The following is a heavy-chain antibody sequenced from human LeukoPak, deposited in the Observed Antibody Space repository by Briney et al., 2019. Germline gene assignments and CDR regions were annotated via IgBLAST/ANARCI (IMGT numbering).Heavy chain of an antibody. V-gene: IGHV7-4-1*02. Sequence: ASVKVSCKASGYTFTSYAMNWVRQAPGQGLEWMGWINTNTGNPTYAQGFTGRFVFSLDTSVSTAYLQISSLKAEDTAVYYCASTGWGYSYAHLFDYWGQGTLVTVSS. D-gene: IGHD5-18*01. CDR1: GYTFTSYA. CDR2: INTNTGNP. CDR3: ASTGWGYSYAHLFDY. J-gene: IGHJ4*02.